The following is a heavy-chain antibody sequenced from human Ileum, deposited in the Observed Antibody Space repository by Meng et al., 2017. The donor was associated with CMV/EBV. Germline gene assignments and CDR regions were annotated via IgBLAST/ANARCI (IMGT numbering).Heavy chain of an antibody. J-gene: IGHJ4*02. CDR1: GYTFTGNY. D-gene: IGHD6-6*01. Sequence: QVWLVQSGAEVKKPGTSVKVSCKASGYTFTGNYIYWVRQSPGQGLEWMGWIDPNTGGTKYIQKFQGRVTMTGDTSISTAYMELSGLRFDDTAVYYCARRERISSGLDYWGQGTLVTVSS. V-gene: IGHV1-2*02. CDR2: IDPNTGGT. CDR3: ARRERISSGLDY.